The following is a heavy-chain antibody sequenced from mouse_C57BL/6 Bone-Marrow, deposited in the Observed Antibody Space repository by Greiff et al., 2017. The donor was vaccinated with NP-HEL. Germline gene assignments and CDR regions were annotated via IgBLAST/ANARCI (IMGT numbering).Heavy chain of an antibody. V-gene: IGHV5-4*03. Sequence: EVKLVESGGGLVKPGGSLKLSCAASGFTFSSYAMSWVRQTPEKRLEWVATISDGGSYTYYPDNVKGRFTISRDNAKNNLYLQMSHLKSEDTAMYYCARARLWEAMDYWGQGTSVTVSS. CDR2: ISDGGSYT. CDR1: GFTFSSYA. D-gene: IGHD1-1*02. CDR3: ARARLWEAMDY. J-gene: IGHJ4*01.